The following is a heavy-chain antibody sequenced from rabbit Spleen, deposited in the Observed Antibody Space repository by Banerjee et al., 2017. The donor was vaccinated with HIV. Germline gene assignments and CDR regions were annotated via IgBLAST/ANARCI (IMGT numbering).Heavy chain of an antibody. CDR3: AREAGYGGYGDANL. CDR2: INIVTGKS. D-gene: IGHD6-1*01. Sequence: EQLEESGGGLVKPEGSLTLTCKASGVSLNDKDVMCWVRQAPGKGLEWIACINIVTGKSVYANWAKGRFTMSRTSSTTVTLQMTSLTAADTATYFCAREAGYGGYGDANLWGPGTLVTVS. CDR1: GVSLNDKDV. V-gene: IGHV1S45*01. J-gene: IGHJ4*01.